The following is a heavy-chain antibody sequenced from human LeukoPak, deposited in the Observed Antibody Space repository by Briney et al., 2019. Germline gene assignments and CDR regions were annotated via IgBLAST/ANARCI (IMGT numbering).Heavy chain of an antibody. V-gene: IGHV4-61*01. D-gene: IGHD3-22*01. Sequence: PSETLSLTCTVSGVSVSSGNYYWSWIRQPPGKGLEWIGFIYYSGSTNYNPSLKSRVTISVDTSKNQFSLKLSSVTAADTAVYYCARDPSGYFNYWGQGTLATVSS. CDR1: GVSVSSGNYY. CDR2: IYYSGST. CDR3: ARDPSGYFNY. J-gene: IGHJ4*02.